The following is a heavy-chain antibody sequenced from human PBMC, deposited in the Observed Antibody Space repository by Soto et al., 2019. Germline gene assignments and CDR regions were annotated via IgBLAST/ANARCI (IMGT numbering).Heavy chain of an antibody. CDR2: IYYSGST. CDR1: GGSISSSSYY. V-gene: IGHV4-39*01. D-gene: IGHD2-21*01. CDR3: ARLDLSYYYYYGMDV. J-gene: IGHJ6*02. Sequence: PSETLSLTCTVSGGSISSSSYYWGWIRQPPGKGLEWIGSIYYSGSTYYNPSLKSRVTISVDTSKNQFSLKLSSVTAADTAVYYCARLDLSYYYYYGMDVWGQGTTVTVSS.